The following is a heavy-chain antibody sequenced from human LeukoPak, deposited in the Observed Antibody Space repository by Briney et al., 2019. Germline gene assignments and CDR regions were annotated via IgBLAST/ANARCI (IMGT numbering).Heavy chain of an antibody. Sequence: SETLSLTCTVSGGSISSYYWSWIRQPPGKGLEWIGYIYYSGSTNYNPSLKSRVTISVGTSKNQFSLKLSSVTAADTAVYYCARLGICSSTSCYTAALYWYFDLWGRGTLVTVSS. CDR2: IYYSGST. CDR3: ARLGICSSTSCYTAALYWYFDL. V-gene: IGHV4-59*01. J-gene: IGHJ2*01. D-gene: IGHD2-2*02. CDR1: GGSISSYY.